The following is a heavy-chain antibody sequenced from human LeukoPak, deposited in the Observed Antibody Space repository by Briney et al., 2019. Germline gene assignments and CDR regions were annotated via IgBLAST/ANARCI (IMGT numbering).Heavy chain of an antibody. V-gene: IGHV4-39*07. CDR3: ARIDSRAGGDY. Sequence: SETLSLTYTVSGGSISRSTYFWGWIRQSPGKGLEWIGSIDSSGTTYYNSALKSRVTVSIDTSRNHFSLRLSSVIATDTAVYYCARIDSRAGGDYWGQGTLVTVSS. CDR1: GGSISRSTYF. D-gene: IGHD4-11*01. CDR2: IDSSGTT. J-gene: IGHJ4*02.